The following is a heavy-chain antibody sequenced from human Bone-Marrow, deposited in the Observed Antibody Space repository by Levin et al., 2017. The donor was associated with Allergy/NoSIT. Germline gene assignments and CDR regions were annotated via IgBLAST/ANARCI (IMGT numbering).Heavy chain of an antibody. CDR1: GVSITTGRYS. CDR3: GAGRAGPGYGMDV. CDR2: MYYGGDS. J-gene: IGHJ6*02. V-gene: IGHV4-30-2*01. Sequence: SETLSLTCAVSGVSITTGRYSWSWMRQPPGKGLEWIGYMYYGGDSYFNPSFESRATTSIDRSKNQFSLKLTSVTAAETAVYYCGAGRAGPGYGMDVWGQGTTVAVS. D-gene: IGHD2-8*02.